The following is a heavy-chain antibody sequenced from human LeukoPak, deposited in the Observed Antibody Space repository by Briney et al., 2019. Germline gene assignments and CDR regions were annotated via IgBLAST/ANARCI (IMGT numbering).Heavy chain of an antibody. D-gene: IGHD5-12*01. CDR1: GYSFTSYW. V-gene: IGHV5-51*01. Sequence: GESLKISCKGSGYSFTSYWIGWVRQMPGKGLEWMGIIYPGDSDTRYSPSFQGQVTISADKSISTAYLQWSSLKASDTAMYYCARRGYSGYDYLGVIFDYWGQGTLVTVSS. CDR2: IYPGDSDT. CDR3: ARRGYSGYDYLGVIFDY. J-gene: IGHJ4*02.